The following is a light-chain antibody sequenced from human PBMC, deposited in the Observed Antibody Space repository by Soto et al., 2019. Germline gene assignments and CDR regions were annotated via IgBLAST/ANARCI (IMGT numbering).Light chain of an antibody. Sequence: IQLTQSPSSLSASVGDRVTITCRASQDISSYLGWYQQEPGKAPKLLIYAASTLQRGVPSRFSGSGSGTDFTLTISSLQPEDFATYYCQQLNTYPSTFGGGTKVDI. CDR3: QQLNTYPST. CDR1: QDISSY. V-gene: IGKV1-9*01. J-gene: IGKJ4*01. CDR2: AAS.